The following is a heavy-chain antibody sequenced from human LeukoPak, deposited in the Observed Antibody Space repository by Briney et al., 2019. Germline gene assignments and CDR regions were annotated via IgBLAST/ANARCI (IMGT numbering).Heavy chain of an antibody. J-gene: IGHJ4*01. CDR1: GYSISSGYY. CDR2: IYHSGST. Sequence: SETLSLTSAVSGYSISSGYYWGWIRQPPGKGLEWIGSIYHSGSTFYNPSLKSRVTISLDTSKNHFSLKLSSVTAADTAVCYCARAPFGDYGGYFDYWGHGTLVTVSS. D-gene: IGHD4-17*01. CDR3: ARAPFGDYGGYFDY. V-gene: IGHV4-38-2*01.